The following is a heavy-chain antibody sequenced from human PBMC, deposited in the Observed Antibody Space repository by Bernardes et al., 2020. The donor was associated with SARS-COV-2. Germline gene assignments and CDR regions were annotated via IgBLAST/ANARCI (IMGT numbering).Heavy chain of an antibody. Sequence: GGYLRLSCAASGFTFSSYAMSWVRQAPGKGLEWVSAISGSGGSTYYADSVKGRFTISRDNSKNTLYLQMNSLRAEDTAVYYCAKPYYDFWSGYFTTQNWFDPWGQGTLVTVSS. V-gene: IGHV3-23*01. J-gene: IGHJ5*02. CDR1: GFTFSSYA. CDR3: AKPYYDFWSGYFTTQNWFDP. CDR2: ISGSGGST. D-gene: IGHD3-3*01.